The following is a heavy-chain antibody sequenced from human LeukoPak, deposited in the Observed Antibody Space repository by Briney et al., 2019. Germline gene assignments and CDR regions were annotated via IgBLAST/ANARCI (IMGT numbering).Heavy chain of an antibody. D-gene: IGHD3-3*01. CDR1: GFTFSSYS. J-gene: IGHJ4*02. CDR3: ARGGYDFWSGYYFHDY. V-gene: IGHV3-21*01. Sequence: GGSLRLSCAASGFTFSSYSMNWVRQAPGRGLEWVSSISSSSSYIYYADSVKGRFTISRDNAKNSLYLQMNSLRAEDTAVYYCARGGYDFWSGYYFHDYWGQGTLVTVSS. CDR2: ISSSSSYI.